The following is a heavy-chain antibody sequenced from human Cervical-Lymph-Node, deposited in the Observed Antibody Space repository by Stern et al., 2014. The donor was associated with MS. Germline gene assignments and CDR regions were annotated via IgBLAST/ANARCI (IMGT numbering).Heavy chain of an antibody. D-gene: IGHD1-7*01. J-gene: IGHJ4*02. V-gene: IGHV3-33*01. CDR3: ARGNWNYEGMGY. CDR2: IWYDGNKK. Sequence: DQLVESGGGVVQPGRSLRLSCAASGFTFSNYGMHWVRQAPGKGLEWLAVIWYDGNKKYYADSVKGRFTISRDNSKNTLFLQMSSLTAEDTALYYCARGNWNYEGMGYWGKGTLVTVSS. CDR1: GFTFSNYG.